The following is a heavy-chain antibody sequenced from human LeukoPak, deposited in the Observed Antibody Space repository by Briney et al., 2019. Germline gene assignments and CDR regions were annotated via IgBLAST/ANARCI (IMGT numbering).Heavy chain of an antibody. D-gene: IGHD2-2*01. Sequence: SETLSLTCAVYGGSFSGYYWSWIRQPPGKGLEWIGSIYHSGSTYYNPSLKSRVTISVDTSKNQFSLKLSSVTAADTAVYYCARVLGDIVVVPAAIATYNWFDPWGQGTLVTVSS. CDR3: ARVLGDIVVVPAAIATYNWFDP. J-gene: IGHJ5*02. V-gene: IGHV4-34*01. CDR1: GGSFSGYY. CDR2: IYHSGST.